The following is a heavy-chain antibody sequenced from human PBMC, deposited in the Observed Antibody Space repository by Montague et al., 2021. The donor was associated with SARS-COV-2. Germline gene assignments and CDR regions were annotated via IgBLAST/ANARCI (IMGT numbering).Heavy chain of an antibody. V-gene: IGHV3-23*01. Sequence: SLSLSCAASGFTFSSYAMSWVRQAPGKGLEWVSAISGSGGSTYYADSVKGRFTISRDSSKNTLYLQMNSLRAEDTAVYYCAKTLMTTVTTWAFDIWGQGTMVNVSS. CDR2: ISGSGGST. CDR1: GFTFSSYA. D-gene: IGHD4-17*01. CDR3: AKTLMTTVTTWAFDI. J-gene: IGHJ3*02.